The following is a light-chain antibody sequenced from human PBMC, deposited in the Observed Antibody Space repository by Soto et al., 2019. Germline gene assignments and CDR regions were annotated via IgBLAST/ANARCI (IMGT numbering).Light chain of an antibody. V-gene: IGLV3-21*04. J-gene: IGLJ2*01. Sequence: SYELTQSPSVSVAPGKTARITCGGNNIGSKSVHWYQQKPGQAPVLVIYYDSDRPSGIPERFSGSNSGNTATLTISRVEAGDEADYYCQVWDRGSDHVVFGGGTKLTVL. CDR2: YDS. CDR1: NIGSKS. CDR3: QVWDRGSDHVV.